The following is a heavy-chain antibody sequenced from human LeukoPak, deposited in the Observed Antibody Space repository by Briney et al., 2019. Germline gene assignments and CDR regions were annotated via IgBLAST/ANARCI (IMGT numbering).Heavy chain of an antibody. Sequence: ASVKVSCKVSGYTLTELSMHWVRQAPGKGLEWMGGSDPEDGETIYAQKFQGRVTMTEDTSTDTAYMELSSLRSEDTAVYYCATPGAGSSGWIEAFDPWGQGTLVTVSS. CDR2: SDPEDGET. CDR3: ATPGAGSSGWIEAFDP. J-gene: IGHJ5*02. V-gene: IGHV1-24*01. CDR1: GYTLTELS. D-gene: IGHD6-19*01.